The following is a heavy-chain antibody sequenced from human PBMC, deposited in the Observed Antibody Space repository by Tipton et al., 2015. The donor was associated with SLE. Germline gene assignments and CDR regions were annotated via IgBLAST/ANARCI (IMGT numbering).Heavy chain of an antibody. CDR2: ISGSGSGGTT. CDR1: GFTFRNYA. J-gene: IGHJ2*01. Sequence: SLRLSCAASGFTFRNYAMSWVRQAPGKGLEWVSAISGSGSGGTTYYADSVKGRFTISRDNSKNALYLQMNSLRAEDTAVYYCARGGGTTGPATGYFNLWGRGTLVTVSS. V-gene: IGHV3-23*01. CDR3: ARGGGTTGPATGYFNL. D-gene: IGHD3-16*01.